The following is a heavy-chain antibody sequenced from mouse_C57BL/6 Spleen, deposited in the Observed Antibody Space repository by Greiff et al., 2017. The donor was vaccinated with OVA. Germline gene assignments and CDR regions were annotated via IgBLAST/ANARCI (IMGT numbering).Heavy chain of an antibody. V-gene: IGHV2-9-1*01. CDR3: ARNGYGSSYYAMDY. CDR2: IWTGGGT. D-gene: IGHD1-1*01. CDR1: GFSLTSYA. J-gene: IGHJ4*01. Sequence: QVQLKQSGPGLVAPSQSLSITCTVSGFSLTSYAISWVRQPPGKGLEWLGVIWTGGGTNYNSALKSRLSISQDNSKSQVFLKMNSLQTDDTARYYCARNGYGSSYYAMDYWGQGTSVTVSS.